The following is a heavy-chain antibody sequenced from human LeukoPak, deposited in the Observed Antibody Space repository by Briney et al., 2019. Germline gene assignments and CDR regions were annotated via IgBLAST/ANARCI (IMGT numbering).Heavy chain of an antibody. Sequence: GGSLRLSCAASGFTFSSYGMNWVRQAPGKGLEWVAFIRYDGSNKYYADSVKGRFTISRDNSKNTLYLQMNSLRAEDTAVYYCAKVVGNSWYTKNYYYYMDVWGKGTTVTVSS. V-gene: IGHV3-30*02. CDR1: GFTFSSYG. D-gene: IGHD6-13*01. J-gene: IGHJ6*03. CDR2: IRYDGSNK. CDR3: AKVVGNSWYTKNYYYYMDV.